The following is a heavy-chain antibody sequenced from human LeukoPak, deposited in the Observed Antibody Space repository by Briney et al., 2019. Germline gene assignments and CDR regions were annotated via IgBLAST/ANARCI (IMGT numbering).Heavy chain of an antibody. Sequence: PGGSLRLSCTASGFTFSTYWMTWVRQAPGKGLEWVANINQDGSEKHYVDSVKGRFTISRDNAKNSLYLQMNSLRAEDTAVYCCARSYGAFSGPVAYWGQGTLVTLSS. J-gene: IGHJ4*02. CDR3: ARSYGAFSGPVAY. V-gene: IGHV3-7*01. CDR2: INQDGSEK. CDR1: GFTFSTYW. D-gene: IGHD4-17*01.